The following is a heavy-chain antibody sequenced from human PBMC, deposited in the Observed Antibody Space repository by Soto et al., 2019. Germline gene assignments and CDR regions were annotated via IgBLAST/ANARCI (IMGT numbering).Heavy chain of an antibody. CDR1: GYTFTSYD. Sequence: ASVKVSCKASGYTFTSYDINWVRQATGQGLEWMGWMNPNSGNTGYAQKFQGRVTMTRNTSISTAYMELSSLRSEDTAVYYCARSRAGSVGLDYYYYGMDVWGQGTTVTVSS. V-gene: IGHV1-8*01. CDR2: MNPNSGNT. J-gene: IGHJ6*02. D-gene: IGHD6-19*01. CDR3: ARSRAGSVGLDYYYYGMDV.